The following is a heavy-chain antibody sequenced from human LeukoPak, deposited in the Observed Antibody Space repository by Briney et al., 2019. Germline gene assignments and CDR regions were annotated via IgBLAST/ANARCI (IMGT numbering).Heavy chain of an antibody. J-gene: IGHJ3*02. CDR1: GGSISSYY. CDR3: ARTGLGVTPADAFDI. V-gene: IGHV4-59*08. D-gene: IGHD4-17*01. Sequence: SETLSLTCTVSGGSISSYYWSWIRQPPGKGLEWIGYIYYSGSTNYNPSLKSRVTISVDTSKNQFSLKLSSVTAADTAVYYCARTGLGVTPADAFDIWGQGTMVTVSS. CDR2: IYYSGST.